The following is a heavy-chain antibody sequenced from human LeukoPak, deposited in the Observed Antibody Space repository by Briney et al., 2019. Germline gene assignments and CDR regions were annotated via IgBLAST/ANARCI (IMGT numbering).Heavy chain of an antibody. V-gene: IGHV1-46*01. D-gene: IGHD6-13*01. J-gene: IGHJ4*02. Sequence: GASVKVSCKASGYTFTSYYMHWVRQAPGQGLEWMGIINPSGGSTSYAQKLQGRVTMTRDMSTSTVYMELSSLRSEDTAVYYCARDFIAAAGTLGYWGQGTLVTVSS. CDR3: ARDFIAAAGTLGY. CDR2: INPSGGST. CDR1: GYTFTSYY.